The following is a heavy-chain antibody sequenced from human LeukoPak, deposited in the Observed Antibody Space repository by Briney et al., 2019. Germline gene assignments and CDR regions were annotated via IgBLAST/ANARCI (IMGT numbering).Heavy chain of an antibody. V-gene: IGHV4-39*07. J-gene: IGHJ4*02. CDR1: GGSISSSSYY. Sequence: SETLSLTCTVSGGSISSSSYYWGWIRQPPGKELEWIGSIYYSGSTYYNPSLKSRVTISVDTSKNQFSLKLSSVTAADTAVYYCARDMKLYFDYWGQGTLVTVSS. CDR3: ARDMKLYFDY. CDR2: IYYSGST. D-gene: IGHD1-1*01.